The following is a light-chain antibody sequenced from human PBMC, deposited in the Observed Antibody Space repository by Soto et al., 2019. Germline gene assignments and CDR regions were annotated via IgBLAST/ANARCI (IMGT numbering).Light chain of an antibody. Sequence: IGFAPSSSPLSLSPGERAAPSRRASQSVSSSYLAWYQQKPGQAPRLLIYGASSRATGIPDRFSGSGSGTDFTLTISSLQSEDFAVYYCQQYDNWPWTFGQGTKVDIK. CDR1: QSVSSSY. CDR3: QQYDNWPWT. J-gene: IGKJ1*01. CDR2: GAS. V-gene: IGKV3-20*01.